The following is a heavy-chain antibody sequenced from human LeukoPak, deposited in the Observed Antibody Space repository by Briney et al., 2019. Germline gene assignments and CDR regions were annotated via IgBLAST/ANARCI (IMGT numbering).Heavy chain of an antibody. CDR2: ISSSGGTI. V-gene: IGHV3-11*01. J-gene: IGHJ4*02. CDR1: GFTFSDYY. Sequence: KPGGSLRLSCAASGFTFSDYYMSWIRQAPGKGLEWVSYISSSGGTIYYADSVKGRFTISRDNAKNSLYLQMNSLRAEDTAVYYCASSKVAYYYGSGSLTFDYWGQGTLVTVSS. CDR3: ASSKVAYYYGSGSLTFDY. D-gene: IGHD3-10*01.